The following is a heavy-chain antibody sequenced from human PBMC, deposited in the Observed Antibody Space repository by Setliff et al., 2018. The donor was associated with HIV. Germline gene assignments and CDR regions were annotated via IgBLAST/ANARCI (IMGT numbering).Heavy chain of an antibody. CDR1: GVSITSADYY. J-gene: IGHJ6*03. V-gene: IGHV4-31*11. CDR2: MYSSGNN. D-gene: IGHD2-15*01. Sequence: SETLSLTCAVSGVSITSADYYWSWIRQHPVKGLEWIGYMYSSGNNHYNPSLKSRLVVSVDESKNQFSLNLSSVTAADTAVYYCARGYCSGGFCHPNYYHYMDVWGKGTTVTVS. CDR3: ARGYCSGGFCHPNYYHYMDV.